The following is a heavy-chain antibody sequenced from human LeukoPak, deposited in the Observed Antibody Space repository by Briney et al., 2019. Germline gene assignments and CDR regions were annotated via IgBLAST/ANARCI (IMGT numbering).Heavy chain of an antibody. J-gene: IGHJ4*02. CDR1: GYTFTGYY. CDR2: INPNSGGI. Sequence: GASVKVSCKASGYTFTGYYLHWVRQAPGQGLEWMGWINPNSGGINYAQKFQGRVTMTRDTSTSTAYVELSRVRSDDTAVYYCATYDSSGFDYWGQGTLVTVSS. CDR3: ATYDSSGFDY. D-gene: IGHD3-22*01. V-gene: IGHV1-2*02.